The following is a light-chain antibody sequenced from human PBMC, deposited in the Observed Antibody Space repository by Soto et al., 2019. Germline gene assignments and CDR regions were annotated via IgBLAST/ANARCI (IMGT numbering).Light chain of an antibody. CDR3: QQFHSFPIT. CDR1: QSIDTW. Sequence: QMTQPPSTLSASVGDRVTITFRASQSIDTWLAWYQQKPGKAPQLLIEKASTLESGVPSRFSGSGSGTDFTLTINSLQPEDYATYYCQQFHSFPITFGQGTRLEI. CDR2: KAS. V-gene: IGKV1-5*03. J-gene: IGKJ5*01.